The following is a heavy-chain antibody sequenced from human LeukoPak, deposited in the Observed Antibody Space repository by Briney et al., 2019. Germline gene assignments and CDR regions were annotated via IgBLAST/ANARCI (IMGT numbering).Heavy chain of an antibody. CDR2: ISYDGSNK. V-gene: IGHV3-30-3*01. D-gene: IGHD5-12*01. Sequence: GRSLRLSCAASGFTFSSYAMHWVRQAPGKGLERVAVISYDGSNKYYADSVKGRFTISRDNSKNTLYLQMNSLRAEDTAVYYCARERGGYHDYWGQGTLVTVSS. CDR3: ARERGGYHDY. CDR1: GFTFSSYA. J-gene: IGHJ4*02.